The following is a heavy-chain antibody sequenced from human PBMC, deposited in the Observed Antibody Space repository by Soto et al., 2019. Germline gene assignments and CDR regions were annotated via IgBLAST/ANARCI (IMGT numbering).Heavy chain of an antibody. Sequence: QVQLQESGPRLVTPSETLTLTCSLSGGSITNHYWGWIRQPPGKGLEFIGRIYPSGRAHYNPSLQSRVTMSVDTYKNQFYPKVNSVTAADTAIYYCARDYDVNTAVDYWYFDLWGRGTLVTVSS. CDR3: ARDYDVNTAVDYWYFDL. CDR2: IYPSGRA. D-gene: IGHD5-18*01. J-gene: IGHJ2*01. V-gene: IGHV4-4*07. CDR1: GGSITNHY.